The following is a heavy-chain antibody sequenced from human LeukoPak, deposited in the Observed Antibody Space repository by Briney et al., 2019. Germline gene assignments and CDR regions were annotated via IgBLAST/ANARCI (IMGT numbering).Heavy chain of an antibody. J-gene: IGHJ4*02. CDR1: GDRFNLYW. Sequence: GESLKISCKGSGDRFNLYWIGWVRQMPGKGLEWMGIIYPGDADTRYSPSFQGQVTMSVDKSISTAYLQWSSLKASDTAVYFCARHRDSSGYYRGYFDYWGQGTPVTVSS. D-gene: IGHD3-22*01. CDR3: ARHRDSSGYYRGYFDY. CDR2: IYPGDADT. V-gene: IGHV5-51*01.